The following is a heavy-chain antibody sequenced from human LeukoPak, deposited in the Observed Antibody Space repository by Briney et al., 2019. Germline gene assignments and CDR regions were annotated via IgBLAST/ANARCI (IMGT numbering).Heavy chain of an antibody. CDR2: ISSNGGST. D-gene: IGHD2-2*01. Sequence: PGGSLRLSCAASGFTCSSYAMHWVRQAPGKGLEYVSAISSNGGSTYYANSVKGRFTISRDNSKNTLYLQMGSLRAEDMAVYYCARDFWLTKTYGMDVWGQGTTVTVSS. V-gene: IGHV3-64*01. CDR3: ARDFWLTKTYGMDV. J-gene: IGHJ6*02. CDR1: GFTCSSYA.